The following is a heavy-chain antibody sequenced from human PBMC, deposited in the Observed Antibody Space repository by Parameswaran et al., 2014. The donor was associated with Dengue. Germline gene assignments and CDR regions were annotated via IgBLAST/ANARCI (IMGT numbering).Heavy chain of an antibody. Sequence: SNARWIRQPPGKGLEWVSAISGSGGSTYYADSVKGRFTISRDNSKNTLYLQMNSLRAEDTAVYYCAKSPYGDYPKPDYNWFDPWGQGTLVTVSS. CDR1: SNA. CDR3: AKSPYGDYPKPDYNWFDP. J-gene: IGHJ5*02. CDR2: ISGSGGST. V-gene: IGHV3-23*01. D-gene: IGHD4-17*01.